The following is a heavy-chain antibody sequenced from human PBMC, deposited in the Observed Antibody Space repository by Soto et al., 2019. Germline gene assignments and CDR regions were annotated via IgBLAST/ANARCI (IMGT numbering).Heavy chain of an antibody. CDR1: GGTFSSYA. D-gene: IGHD6-13*01. J-gene: IGHJ6*02. CDR2: IIPIFGTA. V-gene: IGHV1-69*13. Sequence: GASVKVSCKASGGTFSSYAISWVRQAPGQGLEWMGGIIPIFGTANYAQKFQGRVTITADESTSTAYMELSSLRSEDTAVYYCARDPAFMAAAGTGWGLRHYYGMDVWGQGTTVTVSS. CDR3: ARDPAFMAAAGTGWGLRHYYGMDV.